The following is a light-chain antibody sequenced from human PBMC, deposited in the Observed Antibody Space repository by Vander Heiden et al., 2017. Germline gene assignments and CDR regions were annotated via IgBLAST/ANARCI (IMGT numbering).Light chain of an antibody. CDR2: WAS. CDR3: QQYYSTPWT. Sequence: DIVMTQSADFLAVSLGERATINCKSSQSVLYSSNNKNYLAWYQQKPGQPPKLLIYWASTRESGVPDRFSGSGSGTDFTLTISSLQAEDVAVYYCQQYYSTPWTFGQGTKVEIK. V-gene: IGKV4-1*01. CDR1: QSVLYSSNNKNY. J-gene: IGKJ1*01.